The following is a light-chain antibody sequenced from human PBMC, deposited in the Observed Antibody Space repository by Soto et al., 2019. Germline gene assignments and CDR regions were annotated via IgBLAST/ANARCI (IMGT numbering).Light chain of an antibody. CDR2: DNN. CDR1: SSNIGNNY. CDR3: GTWDSSLSAYV. V-gene: IGLV1-51*01. J-gene: IGLJ1*01. Sequence: QSVFTQPPSVSAAPGQKVTISCSGSSSNIGNNYVSWYQQLPGTAPKLLSYDNNKRPSGIPDRFSGSKSGTSATLGITGLQTGDEADYYCGTWDSSLSAYVFGTGTKVTVL.